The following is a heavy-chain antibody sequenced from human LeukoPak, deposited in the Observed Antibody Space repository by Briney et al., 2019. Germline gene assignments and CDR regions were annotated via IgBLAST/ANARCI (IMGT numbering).Heavy chain of an antibody. CDR3: TKSDGYGLIRI. D-gene: IGHD3-10*01. V-gene: IGHV4-59*12. CDR2: IYYTGNT. J-gene: IGHJ3*02. Sequence: SETLSLTCTVSGGSINGYYWSWIRQSPGKGLESLGYIYYTGNTYYNSSLKSRVTISLDTSKNQFSLQVISLTAADTAAYYCTKSDGYGLIRICGRGTMVTVSS. CDR1: GGSINGYY.